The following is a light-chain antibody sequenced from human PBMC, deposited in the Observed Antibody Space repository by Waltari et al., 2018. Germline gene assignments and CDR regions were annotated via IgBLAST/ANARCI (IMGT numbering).Light chain of an antibody. Sequence: QSALTQPASVSGSPGQSITISCTGTSNDVGGYSYVTWYQQRPGKAPKLIIYDLSKRPSGVSNRFSGSKSGSTASLTISGLQAEDEAVYYCSSYTSSGTLMFGGGTKLTVL. V-gene: IGLV2-14*01. J-gene: IGLJ3*02. CDR3: SSYTSSGTLM. CDR1: SNDVGGYSY. CDR2: DLS.